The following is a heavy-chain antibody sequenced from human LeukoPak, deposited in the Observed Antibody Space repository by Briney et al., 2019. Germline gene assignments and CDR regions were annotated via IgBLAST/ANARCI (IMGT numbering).Heavy chain of an antibody. CDR2: IYGDGSFT. CDR1: GFTFSNFW. V-gene: IGHV3-74*01. CDR3: ARILMGTTIDY. Sequence: GGSLRLSCAASGFTFSNFWMHWVRQAPGKGLVWVALIYGDGSFTRYADSVKGRFTISRDNAKNTVYLQMNSLRAEDTAVYYCARILMGTTIDYWGQGTLVTVSS. D-gene: IGHD1-26*01. J-gene: IGHJ4*02.